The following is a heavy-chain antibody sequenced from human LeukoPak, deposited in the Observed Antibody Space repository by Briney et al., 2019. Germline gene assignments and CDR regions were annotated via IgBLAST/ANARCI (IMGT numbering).Heavy chain of an antibody. V-gene: IGHV3-7*01. CDR1: GFTFSTYW. J-gene: IGHJ4*02. Sequence: AGGSLRLSCAASGFTFSTYWMSWVRQAPGKGLEWVVNIKQDGSEKYYVDSVKGRFTISRDNAKNTLYLQMNSLRAEDTALYYCATSARTYIGSSLDYWGQGTLVTVSS. D-gene: IGHD2-15*01. CDR2: IKQDGSEK. CDR3: ATSARTYIGSSLDY.